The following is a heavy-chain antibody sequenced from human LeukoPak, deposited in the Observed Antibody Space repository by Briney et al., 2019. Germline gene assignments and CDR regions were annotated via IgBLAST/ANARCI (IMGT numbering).Heavy chain of an antibody. V-gene: IGHV4-34*01. CDR2: INHSGST. CDR3: ARAVWGSFADAFDI. J-gene: IGHJ3*02. D-gene: IGHD3-16*01. Sequence: SETLSLTCAVYGGSFSGYYWSWIRQPPGKGLEWIGEINHSGSTNYNPSLKSRVTISVDTSKNQFSLKLSSVTAADTAVYYCARAVWGSFADAFDIWGQGTMVTVSS. CDR1: GGSFSGYY.